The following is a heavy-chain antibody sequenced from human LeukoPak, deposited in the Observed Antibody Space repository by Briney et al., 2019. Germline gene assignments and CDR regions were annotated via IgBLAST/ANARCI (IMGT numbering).Heavy chain of an antibody. CDR2: INPSGGIT. Sequence: ASVKVSCKASGYTFTTYHMHWVRQAPGQGLEWMGIINPSGGITSYAQKFQGRVTMTRDTSTSTVNMELSSLRSEDTAVYYCARAYYYDSSGPIHYFDYWGQGTPVTVSS. J-gene: IGHJ4*02. CDR1: GYTFTTYH. V-gene: IGHV1-46*01. CDR3: ARAYYYDSSGPIHYFDY. D-gene: IGHD3-22*01.